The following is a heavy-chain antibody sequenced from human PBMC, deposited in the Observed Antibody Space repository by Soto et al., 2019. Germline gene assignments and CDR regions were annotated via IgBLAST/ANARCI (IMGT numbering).Heavy chain of an antibody. D-gene: IGHD4-17*01. Sequence: QVQLVESGGGVVQPGRSLRLSCAASGFTFSSYGMHWVRQAPGKGLEWVAVIWYDGSNKYYADSVKGRFTISRDNSKNTLYLKMNSLRAEDTAVYYCARDGDYPTTGWFDPWGQGTLVTVSS. CDR1: GFTFSSYG. J-gene: IGHJ5*02. CDR2: IWYDGSNK. V-gene: IGHV3-33*01. CDR3: ARDGDYPTTGWFDP.